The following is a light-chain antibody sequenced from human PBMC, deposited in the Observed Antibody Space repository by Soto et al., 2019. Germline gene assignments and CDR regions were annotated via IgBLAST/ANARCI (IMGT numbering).Light chain of an antibody. CDR2: GAS. CDR3: QQYGSSPWT. Sequence: EIVLTQSPGTLSLSPGERATLSCRASQSVSNSYLAWYQQKPGQAPRLLVYGASSRATGIPDRFSGSGSGTDFTLIISSLEPEDSAVYYCQQYGSSPWTFGQGTKVEI. V-gene: IGKV3-20*01. J-gene: IGKJ1*01. CDR1: QSVSNSY.